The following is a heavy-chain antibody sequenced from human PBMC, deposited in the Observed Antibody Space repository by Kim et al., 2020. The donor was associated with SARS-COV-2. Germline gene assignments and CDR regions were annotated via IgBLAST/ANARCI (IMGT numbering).Heavy chain of an antibody. J-gene: IGHJ6*03. D-gene: IGHD6-13*01. CDR1: GYTFTSSG. Sequence: ASVKVSCKASGYTFTSSGISWVRQAPGQGLEWMGWISAYNGNTNYAQKLQGRVTMTTDTSTSTAYMELRSLRSDDTAVYYCARDSSSWYWVNYYYYMDVWGKRTTVTVSS. CDR2: ISAYNGNT. CDR3: ARDSSSWYWVNYYYYMDV. V-gene: IGHV1-18*01.